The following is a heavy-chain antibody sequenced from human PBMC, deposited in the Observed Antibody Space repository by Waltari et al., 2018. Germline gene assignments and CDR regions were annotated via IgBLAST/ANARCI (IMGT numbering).Heavy chain of an antibody. V-gene: IGHV4-59*03. Sequence: QVQLQQSGPRLVKPSEILTLSCTISGGSINSFYFSWIRQAPGKRLEWIAHLHYSGNTNHNTSFNSRITISLDRSKSELSLNLNSVTTADTAVYYCATSGNLGVIGTWDQGTRVIVSS. D-gene: IGHD3-10*01. CDR2: LHYSGNT. J-gene: IGHJ5*02. CDR1: GGSINSFY. CDR3: ATSGNLGVIGT.